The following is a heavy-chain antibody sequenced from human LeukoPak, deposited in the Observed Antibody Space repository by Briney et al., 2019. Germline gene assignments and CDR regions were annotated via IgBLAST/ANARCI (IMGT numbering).Heavy chain of an antibody. CDR1: GGSISSGGYY. CDR2: IYYSGST. D-gene: IGHD5-18*01. CDR3: ARARRRYSYGEYFQH. V-gene: IGHV4-31*03. Sequence: SQTLSLTCTVSGGSISSGGYYWSWIRQHPGKGLEWIGYIYYSGSTYYNPSLKSRVTISVDTSKNQFSLKLSSVTAADTAVHYCARARRRYSYGEYFQHWGQGTLVTVSS. J-gene: IGHJ1*01.